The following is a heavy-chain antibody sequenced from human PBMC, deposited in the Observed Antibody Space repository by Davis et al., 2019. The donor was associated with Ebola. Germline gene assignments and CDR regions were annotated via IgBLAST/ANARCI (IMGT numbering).Heavy chain of an antibody. CDR1: GFTFDDYA. CDR3: AKDMVQWLVTLGIYGMDV. CDR2: ISGDGGST. J-gene: IGHJ6*02. Sequence: PGGSLRLSCAASGFTFDDYAMHWVRQAPGKGLEWVSLISGDGGSTYYADSVKGRFTISRDKSKNSLYLQMNSLRTEDTALYYCAKDMVQWLVTLGIYGMDVWGQGTTVTVSS. V-gene: IGHV3-43*02. D-gene: IGHD6-19*01.